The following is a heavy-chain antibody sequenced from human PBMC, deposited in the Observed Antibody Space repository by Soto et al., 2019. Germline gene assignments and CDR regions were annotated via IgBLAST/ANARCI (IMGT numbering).Heavy chain of an antibody. CDR3: ARQRTTVVTQAYFDY. CDR1: GESISSSSYY. Sequence: SETLSLTCIVSGESISSSSYYWGWIRQPPGKGLEWIGSIYYSGRTYYNPSFKSRVTISIDTSKNQFSLKLSSVTATDTAVYYCARQRTTVVTQAYFDYWGQGTLVTVSS. D-gene: IGHD2-21*02. V-gene: IGHV4-39*01. J-gene: IGHJ4*02. CDR2: IYYSGRT.